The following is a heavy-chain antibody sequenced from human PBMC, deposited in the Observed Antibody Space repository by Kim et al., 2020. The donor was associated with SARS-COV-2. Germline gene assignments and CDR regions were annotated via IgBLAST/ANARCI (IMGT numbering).Heavy chain of an antibody. V-gene: IGHV4-4*07. Sequence: SETLSLTCTVSGGSISSYYWSWIRQPAGKGLEWIGRIYTSGSTNSNPSLKSRVTMSVDTSKNQFSLKLSSVTAADTAVYYCARDSSYSNTYYYYYMDVWGKGTTVTVSS. J-gene: IGHJ6*03. CDR3: ARDSSYSNTYYYYYMDV. CDR2: IYTSGST. CDR1: GGSISSYY. D-gene: IGHD4-4*01.